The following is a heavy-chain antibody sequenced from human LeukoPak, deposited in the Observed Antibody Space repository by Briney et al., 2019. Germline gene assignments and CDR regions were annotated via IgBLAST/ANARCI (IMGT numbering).Heavy chain of an antibody. CDR1: GGSISSYY. CDR3: AREYSSGWSRGFDY. V-gene: IGHV4-4*07. CDR2: IYTSGST. J-gene: IGHJ4*02. Sequence: SETLSLTCTVSGGSISSYYWSWIRQPAGKGLEWNGRIYTSGSTNYNPSLKSRVTMSVDTSKNQFSLKLSSVTAADTAVYYCAREYSSGWSRGFDYWGQGTLVTVSS. D-gene: IGHD6-19*01.